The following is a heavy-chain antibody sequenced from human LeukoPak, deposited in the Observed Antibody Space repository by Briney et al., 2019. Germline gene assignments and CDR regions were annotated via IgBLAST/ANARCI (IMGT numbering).Heavy chain of an antibody. J-gene: IGHJ6*03. CDR3: ARVRGDYGEDSYYYYMDV. D-gene: IGHD4-17*01. CDR1: GDSMSNYY. V-gene: IGHV4-4*07. CDR2: IYTSGST. Sequence: PSETLSLTCNVSGDSMSNYYWNWVRQPAGKGLEWIGRIYTSGSTNYNPSLKSRVTISVDTSKNQFSLKLSSVTAADTAVYYCARVRGDYGEDSYYYYMDVWGKGTTVTITS.